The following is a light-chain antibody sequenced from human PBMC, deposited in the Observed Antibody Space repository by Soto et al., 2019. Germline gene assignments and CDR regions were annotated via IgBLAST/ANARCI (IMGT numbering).Light chain of an antibody. CDR2: DGS. CDR3: HQYGSSPIT. Sequence: EILMTQSPATLSVSPGERATLSCRATQSVSSSFARYQQKPGQAPRLLIYDGSTRATGIPARFSGSGSGTDFTLTISRLEPEDFALFYCHQYGSSPITFGQGTRLEI. CDR1: QSVSSS. J-gene: IGKJ5*01. V-gene: IGKV3-20*01.